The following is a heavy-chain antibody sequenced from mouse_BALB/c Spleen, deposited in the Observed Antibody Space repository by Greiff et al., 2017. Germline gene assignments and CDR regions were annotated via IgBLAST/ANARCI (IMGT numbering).Heavy chain of an antibody. Sequence: QVQLKQSGAELVRPGTSVKVSCKASGYAFTNYLIEWVKQRPGQGLEWIGVINPGSGGTNYNEKFKGKATLTADKSSSTAYMQLSSLTSDDSAVYFCARSRGQGFAYWGLGTLVTVST. D-gene: IGHD3-3*01. J-gene: IGHJ3*01. V-gene: IGHV1-54*01. CDR1: GYAFTNYL. CDR2: INPGSGGT. CDR3: ARSRGQGFAY.